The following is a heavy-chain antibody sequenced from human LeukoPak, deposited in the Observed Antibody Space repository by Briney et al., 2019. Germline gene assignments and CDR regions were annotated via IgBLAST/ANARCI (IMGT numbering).Heavy chain of an antibody. V-gene: IGHV4-39*07. CDR2: IYYSGST. Sequence: PSETLSLTCTVSGGSISSSSYYWGWIRQPPGKGLEWIGSIYYSGSTYYNPSLKSRVTIPVDTSKNQFSLKLSSVTAADTAVYYCARAHYDILTGYYDAFDIWGQGTMVTVSS. CDR3: ARAHYDILTGYYDAFDI. CDR1: GGSISSSSYY. J-gene: IGHJ3*02. D-gene: IGHD3-9*01.